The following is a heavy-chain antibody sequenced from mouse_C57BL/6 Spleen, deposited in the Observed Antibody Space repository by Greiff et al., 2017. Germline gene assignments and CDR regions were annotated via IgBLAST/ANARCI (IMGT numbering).Heavy chain of an antibody. V-gene: IGHV1-61*01. D-gene: IGHD1-1*01. CDR2: IYPSDSET. J-gene: IGHJ2*01. CDR3: ARRYYGFDY. CDR1: GYTFTSYW. Sequence: QVQLQQPGAELVRPGSSVKLSCKASGYTFTSYWMNWVKQRPGQGLEWIGNIYPSDSETHYNQKFKDKATLTVDKSSSTAYMQLSSLTSEDSAVYYCARRYYGFDYWGQGTTLTVSS.